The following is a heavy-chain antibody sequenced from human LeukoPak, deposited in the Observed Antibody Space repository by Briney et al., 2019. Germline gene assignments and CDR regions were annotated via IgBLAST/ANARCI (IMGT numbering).Heavy chain of an antibody. CDR1: GGSISSSSYY. CDR2: IYYSGST. Sequence: PSETLSLTCTVSGGSISSSSYYWGWIRQPPGKGLEWIGSIYYSGSTYYNPSLKSRVTISVDTSKNQFSLKLSSVTAADTAVYYCARRAAAAPALYYFDYWGQGTPVTVSS. D-gene: IGHD6-13*01. J-gene: IGHJ4*02. CDR3: ARRAAAAPALYYFDY. V-gene: IGHV4-39*01.